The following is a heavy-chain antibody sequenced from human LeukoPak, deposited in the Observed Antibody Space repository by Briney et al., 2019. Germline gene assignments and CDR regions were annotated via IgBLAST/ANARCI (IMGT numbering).Heavy chain of an antibody. CDR2: IYPGDSDT. CDR1: GYSFTSYW. D-gene: IGHD6-6*01. CDR3: ARPPFTEAAPSAFDI. J-gene: IGHJ3*02. V-gene: IGHV5-51*01. Sequence: LGESLKISCKGSGYSFTSYWIGWVRQMPGKGLEWMGIIYPGDSDTRYSSSFQGQVTISADKSISTAYLQWSSLKASDAAMYYCARPPFTEAAPSAFDIWGQGTMVTVSS.